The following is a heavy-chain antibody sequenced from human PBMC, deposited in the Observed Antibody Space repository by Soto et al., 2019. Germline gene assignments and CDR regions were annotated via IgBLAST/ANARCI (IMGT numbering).Heavy chain of an antibody. V-gene: IGHV3-7*03. CDR1: GLTFNNYW. J-gene: IGHJ6*02. Sequence: GGSLRLSCAVSGLTFNNYWMTWVRQAPGKGLEWVANINKDGSDKNYVDSVKGRFSISRDNAKNSLYLQMNSLRVEDTAMYYCTRWNYAMDVWGQGTTVTVSS. CDR2: INKDGSDK. CDR3: TRWNYAMDV.